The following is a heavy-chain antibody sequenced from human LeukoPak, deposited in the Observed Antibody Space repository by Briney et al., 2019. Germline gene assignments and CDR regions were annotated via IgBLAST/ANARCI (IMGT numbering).Heavy chain of an antibody. J-gene: IGHJ5*02. CDR2: INPNSGGT. CDR1: GYTFTGYY. V-gene: IGHV1-2*02. Sequence: ASVKVSCKASGYTFTGYYMHWVRQAPGQGLEWMGWINPNSGGTNYAQKFQGRVTMTRDTSISTAYMELSRLRSDDTAVYCCARDRPYSGSSYHTTDPWGQGTLVTVSS. D-gene: IGHD1-26*01. CDR3: ARDRPYSGSSYHTTDP.